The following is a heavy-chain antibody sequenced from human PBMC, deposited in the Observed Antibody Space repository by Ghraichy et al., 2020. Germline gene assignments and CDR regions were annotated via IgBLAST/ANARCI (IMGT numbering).Heavy chain of an antibody. CDR1: FFPFSTYW. CDR3: AREASNAFDI. Sequence: GGSLRLSFSSSFFPFSTYWMTWVRQAPGKGLEWVANIKQDGSQKYYVDSVKGRFTISRDNAKNSLYLQMNTLRAEDTAVYYCAREASNAFDIWGQGTMVTVSS. V-gene: IGHV3-7*01. J-gene: IGHJ3*02. CDR2: IKQDGSQK.